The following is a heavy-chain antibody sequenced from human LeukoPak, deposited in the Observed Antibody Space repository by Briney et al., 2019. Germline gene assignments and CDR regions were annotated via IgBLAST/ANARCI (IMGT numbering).Heavy chain of an antibody. D-gene: IGHD3-10*01. CDR2: IYHSGGT. CDR1: GDPINSIDW. V-gene: IGHV4-4*02. J-gene: IGHJ4*02. Sequence: PSETLSLTCAVSGDPINSIDWWSWVRQSPARGLEWIGEIYHSGGTNYNPSLKSRVTISVDKSKNHLSLKLTSVTAADTAVYYCARVGYQWFGELTYYFDYWGQGTLVTVSS. CDR3: ARVGYQWFGELTYYFDY.